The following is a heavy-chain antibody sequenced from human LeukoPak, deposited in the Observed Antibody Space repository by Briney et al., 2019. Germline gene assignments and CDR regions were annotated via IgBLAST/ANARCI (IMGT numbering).Heavy chain of an antibody. Sequence: PGGSLRLSCAASGFTFDDYAMHWVRQAPGKGLEWVSGISWNSGSIGYADSVKGRFTISRDNAKNSLYLQMNSLRAEDTALYYCAKDPAAIRNTYFDYWGQGTLVTVSS. CDR2: ISWNSGSI. V-gene: IGHV3-9*01. D-gene: IGHD2-2*01. J-gene: IGHJ4*02. CDR3: AKDPAAIRNTYFDY. CDR1: GFTFDDYA.